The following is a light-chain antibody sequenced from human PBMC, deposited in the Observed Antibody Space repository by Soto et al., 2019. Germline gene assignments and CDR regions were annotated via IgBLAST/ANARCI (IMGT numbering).Light chain of an antibody. J-gene: IGLJ2*01. Sequence: QSALTQPASVSGSPGQSITISCNGTSSDVGDWNYVCWNQKHPDKAPKLLIFDVSNRPSGVSSRFAGSKSGNTASLTISGLQVEDEADYFCSSYTTKSTVVFGGGTKLTVL. CDR1: SSDVGDWNY. CDR2: DVS. CDR3: SSYTTKSTVV. V-gene: IGLV2-14*03.